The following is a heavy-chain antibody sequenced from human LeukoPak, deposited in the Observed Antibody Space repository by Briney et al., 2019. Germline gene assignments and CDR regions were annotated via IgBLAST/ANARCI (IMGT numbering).Heavy chain of an antibody. V-gene: IGHV3-53*01. Sequence: GGSLRLSCAASGFTVSSNYMSWVRQAPGKGLEWVSVIYSGGSTYYADSVKGRFTISRDNSKNTLYLQMNSLRTEDTAVYYCARAYSPVIPDYWGQGTLVTVSS. J-gene: IGHJ4*02. CDR1: GFTVSSNY. CDR2: IYSGGST. D-gene: IGHD6-13*01. CDR3: ARAYSPVIPDY.